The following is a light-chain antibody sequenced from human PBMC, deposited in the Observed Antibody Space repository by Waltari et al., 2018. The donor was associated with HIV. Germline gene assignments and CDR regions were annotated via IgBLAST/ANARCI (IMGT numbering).Light chain of an antibody. CDR1: QSVSSY. J-gene: IGKJ2*01. CDR3: QQRSNWPQNT. V-gene: IGKV3-11*01. Sequence: EIVLTQSPATLSLSPGERATLSCRASQSVSSYLAWYQRKPGQAPRLLIYDGSNRATGIPARCSGSGSRTDFTLTISRLEPEDFAVYYCQQRSNWPQNTFGQGTKLEIK. CDR2: DGS.